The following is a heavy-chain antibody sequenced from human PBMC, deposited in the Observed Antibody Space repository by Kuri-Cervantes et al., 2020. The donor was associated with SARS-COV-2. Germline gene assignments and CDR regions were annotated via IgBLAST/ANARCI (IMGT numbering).Heavy chain of an antibody. CDR1: DFTFSSFA. D-gene: IGHD6-6*01. Sequence: GGSLRLSCVGSDFTFSSFAMHWVRQAPGKGLEWVAFIRYDGSNKYYADSVKGRFTISRDNSKNTLYLQMNSLRAEDTAVYYCARSSIAASPGIDYWGQGTLVTVSS. J-gene: IGHJ4*02. CDR3: ARSSIAASPGIDY. CDR2: IRYDGSNK. V-gene: IGHV3-33*08.